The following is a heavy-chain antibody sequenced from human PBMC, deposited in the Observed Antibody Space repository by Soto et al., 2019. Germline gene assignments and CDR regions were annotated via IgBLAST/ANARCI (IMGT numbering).Heavy chain of an antibody. CDR1: GGTFSSYA. J-gene: IGHJ6*02. D-gene: IGHD3-10*01. V-gene: IGHV1-69*13. Sequence: SVKVSCKASGGTFSSYAISWVRQAPGQGLEWMGGIIPIFGTANYAQKFQGRVTITADESTSTAYMELSSLRSEDTAVYYCAREYGSGRAGNYYYGMDVWGQGTTVTV. CDR2: IIPIFGTA. CDR3: AREYGSGRAGNYYYGMDV.